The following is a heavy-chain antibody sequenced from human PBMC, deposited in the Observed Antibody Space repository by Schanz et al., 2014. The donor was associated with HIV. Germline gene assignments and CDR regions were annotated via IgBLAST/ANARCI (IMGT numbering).Heavy chain of an antibody. CDR1: GFSFSKFG. CDR3: AKDLPQPWFTY. Sequence: QVRLVESGGGVVQPGTSVRLSCAASGFSFSKFGMHWVRQAPGKGLEWVAIIWHDGSQTRYTGSVKGRFTISRDNSKNTLYLQMNSLRAEDTAVYYCAKDLPQPWFTYWGQGTLVTVSS. J-gene: IGHJ4*02. D-gene: IGHD5-18*01. CDR2: IWHDGSQT. V-gene: IGHV3-33*03.